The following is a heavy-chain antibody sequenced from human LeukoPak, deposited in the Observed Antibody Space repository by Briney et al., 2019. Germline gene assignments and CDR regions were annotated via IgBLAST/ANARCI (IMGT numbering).Heavy chain of an antibody. J-gene: IGHJ5*02. CDR2: IYYSGST. Sequence: SETLSLTCTVSGGPNSRYYWSWIPEPPGEALEGIGYIYYSGSTNYNPALKSRVTISVDTSKNQFSLKLSSVTAADTAVYYCAGGLEEGHDYGDSAGNRFDPWGQGTLVTVSS. CDR3: AGGLEEGHDYGDSAGNRFDP. D-gene: IGHD4-17*01. CDR1: GGPNSRYY. V-gene: IGHV4-59*01.